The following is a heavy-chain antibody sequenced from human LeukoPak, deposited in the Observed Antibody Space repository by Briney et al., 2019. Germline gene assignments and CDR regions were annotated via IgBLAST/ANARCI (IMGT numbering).Heavy chain of an antibody. Sequence: GGSLRLSCADSGFTFSNDVMTWVRQAPGKGLEWVSSISGSGDSTFYADSVKGRFTISRDNSKSTLYLVMYSLRAEDTAVYYCAKQSRVTQGYFDYWGQGTLVTVSS. V-gene: IGHV3-23*01. CDR3: AKQSRVTQGYFDY. J-gene: IGHJ4*02. CDR1: GFTFSNDV. CDR2: ISGSGDST. D-gene: IGHD4-17*01.